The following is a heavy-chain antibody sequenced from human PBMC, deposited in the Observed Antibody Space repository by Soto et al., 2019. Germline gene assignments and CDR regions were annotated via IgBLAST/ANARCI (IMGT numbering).Heavy chain of an antibody. D-gene: IGHD6-13*01. Sequence: SETLSLTCTVSGGSISSSSYYWGWIRQPPGKGLEWIGSIYYSGSTYYNPSLKSRVTISVDTSKNQFSLKPSSVTAADTAVYFCAIRSSGIAASRFFSWFAPWGRETRVTASS. CDR3: AIRSSGIAASRFFSWFAP. CDR1: GGSISSSSYY. V-gene: IGHV4-39*01. J-gene: IGHJ5*02. CDR2: IYYSGST.